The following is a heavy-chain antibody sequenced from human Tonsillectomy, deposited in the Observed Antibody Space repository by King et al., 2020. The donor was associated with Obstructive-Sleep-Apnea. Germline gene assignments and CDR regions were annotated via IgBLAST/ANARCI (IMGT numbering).Heavy chain of an antibody. D-gene: IGHD5-12*01. J-gene: IGHJ6*02. V-gene: IGHV1-18*01. CDR2: ISAYNGNT. CDR1: GYTFTNYG. CDR3: ARVGCGYTLDFYYGMDV. Sequence: LVQSGAEVKKPGASVKVSCKASGYTFTNYGITWVRQAPGQGPEWMGWISAYNGNTNYAQKLQGQVTMTTDTSTSTAYMALRSLRSDDTAVYYCARVGCGYTLDFYYGMDVWGQGTTVTVSS.